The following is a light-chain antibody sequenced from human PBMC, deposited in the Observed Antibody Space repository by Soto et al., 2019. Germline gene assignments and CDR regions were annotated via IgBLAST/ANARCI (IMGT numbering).Light chain of an antibody. CDR2: AAS. CDR3: QHYNSYSEA. V-gene: IGKV1-17*01. Sequence: IQMTQSPSSLSASVGDIVTITCRASQGIRNDLGWYQQKPGKAPKXLIYAASSLQSGVPSRFSGSGSGTEFTLTISSLKTDDFATYYCQHYNSYSEAFGQGTKVDIK. J-gene: IGKJ1*01. CDR1: QGIRND.